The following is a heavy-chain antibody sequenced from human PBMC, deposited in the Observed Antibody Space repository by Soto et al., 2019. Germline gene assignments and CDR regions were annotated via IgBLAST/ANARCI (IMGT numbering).Heavy chain of an antibody. J-gene: IGHJ4*02. D-gene: IGHD4-17*01. V-gene: IGHV1-24*01. CDR3: ATHNYGDQAGLDY. CDR1: GYSLTELS. CDR2: FDPEDGET. Sequence: ASVKVSCKVTGYSLTELSMHWVRQAPGKGLEWMGGFDPEDGETIYAQKFQGRVTMTEDTSTDTAYMELSSLRSEDTAVYYCATHNYGDQAGLDYWGQGTLVTVSS.